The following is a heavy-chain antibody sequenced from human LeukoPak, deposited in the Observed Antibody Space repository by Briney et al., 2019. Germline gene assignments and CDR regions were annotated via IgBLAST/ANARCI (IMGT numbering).Heavy chain of an antibody. CDR1: GYTFTGYY. V-gene: IGHV1-2*02. J-gene: IGHJ5*02. CDR2: INPNSGGT. Sequence: ASVKVSCKASGYTFTGYYMHWVRQAPGQGLEWMGWINPNSGGTSYAQKFQGRVTMTRDTSISTAYMELSRLRSDDTAVYYCASGTVRLGELSLYNWFDPWGQGTLVTVSS. D-gene: IGHD3-16*02. CDR3: ASGTVRLGELSLYNWFDP.